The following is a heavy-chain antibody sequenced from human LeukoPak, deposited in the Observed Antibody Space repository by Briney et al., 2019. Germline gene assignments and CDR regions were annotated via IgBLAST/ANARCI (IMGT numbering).Heavy chain of an antibody. CDR2: IKSKTDGGTT. J-gene: IGHJ4*02. Sequence: GGSLRLSCAASGFTFSNAWMSWVRQAPGKGLEWVGRIKSKTDGGTTDYAAPVKGRFTISRDDSKNTLYLQMNRLKTEDTAVYSCTTGTVVTVASDYWGQGTLVTVSS. V-gene: IGHV3-15*01. D-gene: IGHD2-21*02. CDR3: TTGTVVTVASDY. CDR1: GFTFSNAW.